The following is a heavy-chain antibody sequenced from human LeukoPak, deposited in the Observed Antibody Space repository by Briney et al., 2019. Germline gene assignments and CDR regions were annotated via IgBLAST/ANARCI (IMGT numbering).Heavy chain of an antibody. CDR3: ARGPKIGRSSSSFDY. D-gene: IGHD6-6*01. J-gene: IGHJ4*02. CDR2: INHSGST. Sequence: PSETLSLTCAVYGGSFSGYHWSWIRQPPGKGLEWIGEINHSGSTNYNPSLKSRVTISVDTSKNQFSLKLSSVTAADTAVYYCARGPKIGRSSSSFDYWGQGTLVTVPS. V-gene: IGHV4-34*01. CDR1: GGSFSGYH.